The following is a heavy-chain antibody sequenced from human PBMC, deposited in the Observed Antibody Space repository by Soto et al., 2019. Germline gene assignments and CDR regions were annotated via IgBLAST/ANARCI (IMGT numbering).Heavy chain of an antibody. CDR2: ISGDNGNT. V-gene: IGHV1-18*01. CDR1: GYTFTIYG. Sequence: QGQLVQSGAEVKKPGASVKVSCKASGYTFTIYGISWMRQAPGQGLEWMGWISGDNGNTKYAQKFQGRVTMTTDTSRSTAYMELRSLRSDDTVVYYYARRFGVAPLYNGYDLGGQGTMVSV. D-gene: IGHD2-8*01. CDR3: ARRFGVAPLYNGYDL. J-gene: IGHJ3*01.